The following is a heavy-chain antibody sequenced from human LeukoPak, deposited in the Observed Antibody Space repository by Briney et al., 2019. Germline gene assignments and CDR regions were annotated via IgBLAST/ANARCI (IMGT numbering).Heavy chain of an antibody. CDR2: IYPGDSDT. D-gene: IGHD3-10*01. CDR3: ARAGVPGSPAPLDY. V-gene: IGHV5-51*01. J-gene: IGHJ4*02. CDR1: GFTISDHW. Sequence: GESLKISCKGSGFTISDHWIGWVRQMPGKGLEWMGIIYPGDSDTRYSPSFQGQVTISADKSISTAYLQWSSLKASDTAMYYCARAGVPGSPAPLDYWGQGTLVTVSS.